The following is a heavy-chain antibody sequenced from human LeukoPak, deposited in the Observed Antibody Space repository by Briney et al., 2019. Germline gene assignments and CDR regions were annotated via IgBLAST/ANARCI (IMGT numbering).Heavy chain of an antibody. V-gene: IGHV4-59*11. CDR2: IYYSGST. CDR3: ARGGSSWYPYFDY. Sequence: SETLSLTCTVSGGSISSHYWSWIRQPPGKGLEWIGYIYYSGSTNYNPSLKSRVTISVDTSKNQFSLKLSSVTAADTAVYYCARGGSSWYPYFDYWGQGTLVTVSS. D-gene: IGHD6-13*01. CDR1: GGSISSHY. J-gene: IGHJ4*02.